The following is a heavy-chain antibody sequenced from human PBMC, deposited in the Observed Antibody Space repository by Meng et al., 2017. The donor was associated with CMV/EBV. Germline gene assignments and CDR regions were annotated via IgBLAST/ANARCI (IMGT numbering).Heavy chain of an antibody. V-gene: IGHV1-69*05. D-gene: IGHD5-18*01. CDR1: GGTFSSYA. CDR3: ARERIQPQYYYYYYGMDV. CDR2: IIPIFGTA. Sequence: SVKVSCKASGGTFSSYAISWVRQAPGQGLEWMGRIIPIFGTANYAQKFQGRVTITTDESTSTAYMELSSLRSEDTAVYYCARERIQPQYYYYYYGMDVWGQGTTVTVSS. J-gene: IGHJ6*02.